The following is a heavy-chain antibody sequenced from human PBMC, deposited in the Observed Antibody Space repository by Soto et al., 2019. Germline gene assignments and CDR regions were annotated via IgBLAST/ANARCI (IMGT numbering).Heavy chain of an antibody. Sequence: QVQLQQWGAGLLKPSETLSLTCAVYGGSFSGYYWSWIRQPPGKGLEWIGEINHSGRTNYNPSLSRRVTISVETSENQYSLKLSSVTAADTAVYYCARTPLYYGSGSYSGVNYYYYYKDVGGKGTTVTVSS. V-gene: IGHV4-34*01. J-gene: IGHJ6*03. CDR1: GGSFSGYY. D-gene: IGHD3-10*01. CDR2: INHSGRT. CDR3: ARTPLYYGSGSYSGVNYYYYYKDV.